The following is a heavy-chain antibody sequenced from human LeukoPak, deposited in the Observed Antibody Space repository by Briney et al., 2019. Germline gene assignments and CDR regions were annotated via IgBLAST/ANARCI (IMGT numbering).Heavy chain of an antibody. CDR2: ISYSGSTT. CDR3: ARAGPPAFDP. J-gene: IGHJ5*02. CDR1: GFTFINAW. V-gene: IGHV3-48*04. Sequence: GGSLRLSCAASGFTFINAWMTWVRQAPGKGLEWVSYISYSGSTTSYADSVKGRFTISRDNAKNSLYLQMNSLRAEDTAVYYCARAGPPAFDPWGQGTLVTVSS.